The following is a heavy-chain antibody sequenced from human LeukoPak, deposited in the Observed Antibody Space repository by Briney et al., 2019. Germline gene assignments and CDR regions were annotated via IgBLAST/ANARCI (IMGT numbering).Heavy chain of an antibody. J-gene: IGHJ4*02. D-gene: IGHD3-22*01. V-gene: IGHV3-23*01. CDR3: AKVGDSSGYYQNYFDY. CDR1: GFTFSNYI. Sequence: HTGGSLRLSCAASGFTFSNYIMAWVRQAPGKGLEWVSGISASGSNTYYADSVKGRFTISRDNSKNTLYLQMNSLRAEDTAVYYCAKVGDSSGYYQNYFDYWGQGTLVTVSS. CDR2: ISASGSNT.